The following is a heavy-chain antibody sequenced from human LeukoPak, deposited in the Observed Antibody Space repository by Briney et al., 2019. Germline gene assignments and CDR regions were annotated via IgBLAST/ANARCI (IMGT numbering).Heavy chain of an antibody. CDR2: INPNSGGT. CDR1: GYTFTGYY. D-gene: IGHD4-23*01. Sequence: ASVKVSCKASGYTFTGYYMHWVRQAPGQGLEWMGWINPNSGGTNYAQKFQGGVTMTRDASFSTAYMELSRLRSDDTAVYYCARLISLTPSLTSFDYWGQGALVIVSS. J-gene: IGHJ4*02. V-gene: IGHV1-2*02. CDR3: ARLISLTPSLTSFDY.